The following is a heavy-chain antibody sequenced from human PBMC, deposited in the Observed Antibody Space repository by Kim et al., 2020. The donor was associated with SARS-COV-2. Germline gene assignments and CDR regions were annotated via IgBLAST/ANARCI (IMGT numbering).Heavy chain of an antibody. Sequence: GGSLRLSCAASGFTFSSYWMHWVRQAPGKGLVWVSRIKTDGSTTIYADSVKGRFTISRDNAKNTLYLQMNSLRAEDTAVYYCARDLGWLLSDYWGQGTLVTVSS. CDR1: GFTFSSYW. J-gene: IGHJ4*02. CDR2: IKTDGSTT. V-gene: IGHV3-74*01. CDR3: ARDLGWLLSDY. D-gene: IGHD3-3*01.